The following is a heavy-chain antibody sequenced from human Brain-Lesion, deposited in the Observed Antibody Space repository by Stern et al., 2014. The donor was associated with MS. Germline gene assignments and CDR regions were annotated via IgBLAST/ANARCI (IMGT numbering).Heavy chain of an antibody. J-gene: IGHJ4*02. CDR1: GYTLTELS. D-gene: IGHD1-26*01. V-gene: IGHV1-24*01. CDR2: FDPEDGET. CDR3: ATLSPGAGGNYYRHFDY. Sequence: VQLVQSGAEVKKPGASGKGSCKVSGYTLTELSMHWVRQAPRKGLEGMGGFDPEDGETIYAQKFQGRVTMTEDTSTDTAYMELSSLRSEDTAVYYCATLSPGAGGNYYRHFDYWGQGTLVTVSS.